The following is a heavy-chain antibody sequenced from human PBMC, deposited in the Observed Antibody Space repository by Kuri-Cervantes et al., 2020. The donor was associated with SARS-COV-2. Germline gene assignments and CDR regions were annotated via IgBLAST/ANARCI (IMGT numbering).Heavy chain of an antibody. Sequence: GESLKISRKGSGYSFTSYWIGWVRQMPGKGLEWMGIIYPGDSDTRYSPSFQGQVTITADKSISTAYLQGSSLKASDTAMYYCGRRGGVVTAYYYYGMDVWGQGTTVTVSS. CDR2: IYPGDSDT. D-gene: IGHD2-21*02. CDR1: GYSFTSYW. J-gene: IGHJ6*02. V-gene: IGHV5-51*01. CDR3: GRRGGVVTAYYYYGMDV.